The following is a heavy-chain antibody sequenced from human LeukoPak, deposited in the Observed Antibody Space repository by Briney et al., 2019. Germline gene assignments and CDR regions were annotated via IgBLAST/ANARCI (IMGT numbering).Heavy chain of an antibody. D-gene: IGHD2-8*01. CDR2: IYTSGGA. J-gene: IGHJ3*02. Sequence: KTSQTLSLTCTVSGGSISSGSYYWSWIRQPAGKGLEWIGRIYTSGGADYNPSLKSRVTISIDTSKNQFSLKLSSVTAADTAVYYCATALGYCSNGVCYPGAFDIWGQGTMVTVSS. CDR1: GGSISSGSYY. V-gene: IGHV4-61*02. CDR3: ATALGYCSNGVCYPGAFDI.